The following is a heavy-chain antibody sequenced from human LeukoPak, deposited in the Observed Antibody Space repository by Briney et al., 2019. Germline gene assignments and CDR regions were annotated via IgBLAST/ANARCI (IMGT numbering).Heavy chain of an antibody. V-gene: IGHV1-46*01. J-gene: IGHJ4*02. Sequence: ASVKVSCKASGYTFTSYYMLWVRQAPGQGLEWMGIINPSGGSTSYAQKFQGRVTMTRDTSTSTVYMERSSLRSEDTAVYYCASGYYDSSGYSSPTDYWGQGTLVTVSS. CDR1: GYTFTSYY. CDR3: ASGYYDSSGYSSPTDY. D-gene: IGHD3-22*01. CDR2: INPSGGST.